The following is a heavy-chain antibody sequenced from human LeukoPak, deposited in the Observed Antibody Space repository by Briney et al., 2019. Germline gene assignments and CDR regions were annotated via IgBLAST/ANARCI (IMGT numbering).Heavy chain of an antibody. V-gene: IGHV1-2*02. D-gene: IGHD3-10*01. CDR3: ARDKEYLGFGELSQVDY. CDR2: INPNSGGT. CDR1: GYTFTGYY. J-gene: IGHJ4*02. Sequence: ASVKVSCKASGYTFTGYYMHWVRQAPGQGLEWMGWINPNSGGTNYAQKFQGRVTMTRDTSISTAHMELSRLRSDDTAVYYCARDKEYLGFGELSQVDYWGQGTLVTVSS.